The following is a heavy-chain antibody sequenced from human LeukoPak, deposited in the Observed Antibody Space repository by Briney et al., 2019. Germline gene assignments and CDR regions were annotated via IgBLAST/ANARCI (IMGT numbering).Heavy chain of an antibody. D-gene: IGHD3-22*01. CDR3: AMGVVGSPHYLDN. V-gene: IGHV6-1*01. Sequence: SQTLSLTCAISGDSVSINSASWNWIRQSPSRGLEWLGRTCYRSKWYNNYAVSVKSRITINPDTSKNQSSLQLNSVTPEDTAVYYCAMGVVGSPHYLDNWGQGTLVTVSS. J-gene: IGHJ4*02. CDR2: TCYRSKWYN. CDR1: GDSVSINSAS.